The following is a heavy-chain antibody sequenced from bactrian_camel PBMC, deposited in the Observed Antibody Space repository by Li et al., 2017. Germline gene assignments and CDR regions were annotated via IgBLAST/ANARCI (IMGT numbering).Heavy chain of an antibody. CDR2: IAREDGST. J-gene: IGHJ6*01. CDR1: KYIGNEYS. CDR3: AAAGTRASVMGPSTRTCPTDFGY. D-gene: IGHD3*01. V-gene: IGHV3S63*01. Sequence: HVQLVESGGGSVQAGGSLTLSCVASKYIGNEYSLAWFRQPPGREREGVALIAREDGSTQYADSVKGRFTISQDNAVNTMYLQMNNLKATDTGVYYCAAAGTRASVMGPSTRTCPTDFGYWGQGTQVTVS.